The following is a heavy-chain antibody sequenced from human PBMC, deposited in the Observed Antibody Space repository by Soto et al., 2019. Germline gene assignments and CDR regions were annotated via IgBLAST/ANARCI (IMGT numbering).Heavy chain of an antibody. J-gene: IGHJ3*02. CDR3: ARVPRRGIAAAGTADAFDI. D-gene: IGHD6-13*01. Sequence: GGSLRLSCAASGFTFSSHSMNWVRQAPGKGLEWVSSISSSSGYIYYADSVKGRFTISRDNAKNSLYLQMNSLRAEDTAVYYCARVPRRGIAAAGTADAFDIWGQGTMVTVSS. CDR2: ISSSSGYI. CDR1: GFTFSSHS. V-gene: IGHV3-21*01.